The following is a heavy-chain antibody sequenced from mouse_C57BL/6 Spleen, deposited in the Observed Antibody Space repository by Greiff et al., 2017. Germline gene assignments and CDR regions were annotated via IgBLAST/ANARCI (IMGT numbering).Heavy chain of an antibody. V-gene: IGHV14-1*01. D-gene: IGHD4-1*01. J-gene: IGHJ2*01. CDR3: TTGSNYFDY. Sequence: DVKLQESGAELVRPGASVKLSCTASGFNIQDYYMHWVKQRPEQGLEWIGRIAPEDGDTEYAQKFQGKANMTADTSSNTAYLQLSSLTSEYTAVYYCTTGSNYFDYWGQGTTLTVSS. CDR1: GFNIQDYY. CDR2: IAPEDGDT.